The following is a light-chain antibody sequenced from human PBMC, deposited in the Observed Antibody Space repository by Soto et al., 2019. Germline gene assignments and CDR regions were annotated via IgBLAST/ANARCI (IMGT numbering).Light chain of an antibody. CDR2: SNN. V-gene: IGLV1-44*01. CDR3: AAWDDSLKGVV. CDR1: SSNIGSNT. J-gene: IGLJ2*01. Sequence: QSVLTQPTSASGTPGQRVTISCSGSSSNIGSNTVNWYQQLPGTAPKLLIYSNNQRPSGVPDRFSGSKSGTSASLAISGLQSEDEGDYYCAAWDDSLKGVVFGGGTQLTVL.